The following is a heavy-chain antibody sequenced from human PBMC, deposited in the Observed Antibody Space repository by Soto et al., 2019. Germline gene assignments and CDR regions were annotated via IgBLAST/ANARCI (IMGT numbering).Heavy chain of an antibody. D-gene: IGHD3-10*01. CDR2: ISSSSSYT. CDR1: GFTFSDYY. J-gene: IGHJ4*02. Sequence: QVQLVESGGGLVKPGGSLRLSCAASGFTFSDYYMSWIRQAPGKGLEWVSYISSSSSYTNYADSVKGRFTISRDNAKKSLYLQRNSLRGEDTALYYCARVSYYGSGSYSYYFDYWGQGTLVTVSS. V-gene: IGHV3-11*05. CDR3: ARVSYYGSGSYSYYFDY.